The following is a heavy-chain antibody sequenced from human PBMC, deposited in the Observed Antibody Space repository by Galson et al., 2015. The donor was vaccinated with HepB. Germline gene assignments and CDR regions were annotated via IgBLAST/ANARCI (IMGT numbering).Heavy chain of an antibody. CDR2: IIPIFGTA. CDR3: ARDRASPGYCSGGSCYSGGGHNWFDP. V-gene: IGHV1-69*13. Sequence: SVKVSCKASGDTFSSYAISWVRQAPGQGLEWMGGIIPIFGTANYAQKFQGRVTITADESKSTAYMELSSLRSEDTAVYYCARDRASPGYCSGGSCYSGGGHNWFDPWGQGTLVTVSS. CDR1: GDTFSSYA. J-gene: IGHJ5*02. D-gene: IGHD2-15*01.